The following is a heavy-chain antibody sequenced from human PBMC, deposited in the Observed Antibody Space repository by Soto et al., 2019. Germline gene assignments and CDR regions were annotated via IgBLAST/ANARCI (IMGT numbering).Heavy chain of an antibody. D-gene: IGHD5-18*01. V-gene: IGHV3-30*03. CDR3: VRETVDTTLARVDY. Sequence: QVQLVESGGGVVQPGRSLRLSCAASGFIFSNYGMHWVRQAPGKGLEWVAVISYDGSDKFYADSVKGRFTISRDKSKNTLYVQMDSLRRGDTAVYYCVRETVDTTLARVDYLGQGTLVTGPS. CDR1: GFIFSNYG. J-gene: IGHJ4*02. CDR2: ISYDGSDK.